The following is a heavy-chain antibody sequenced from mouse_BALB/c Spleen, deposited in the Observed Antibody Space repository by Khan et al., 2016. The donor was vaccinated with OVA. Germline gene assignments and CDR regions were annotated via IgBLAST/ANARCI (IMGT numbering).Heavy chain of an antibody. CDR3: ARATYFSYTLDH. CDR1: GYSFTNYG. Sequence: QIQLVQSGPELKKPGETVKISCKASGYSFTNYGMNWVKQSPGKALKWMGWINTYTGEPTYADDFKGRFAFSLETSASTAYLQINNLKNEDTATYFCARATYFSYTLDHWGQGTSVTVSS. D-gene: IGHD2-10*01. J-gene: IGHJ4*01. CDR2: INTYTGEP. V-gene: IGHV9-3-1*01.